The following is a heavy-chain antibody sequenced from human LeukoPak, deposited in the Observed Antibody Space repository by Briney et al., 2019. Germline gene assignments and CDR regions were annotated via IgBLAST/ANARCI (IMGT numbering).Heavy chain of an antibody. Sequence: GGSLRLSCAAAGFTFSRDSMNWVRQAPGKGLEWVSSISTSSSYIYYADSVKGRFTISRDNARNSLFLQLDSLRAEDTAVYYCARGSSNSGSYYDYFDYWGQGALVTVSS. CDR2: ISTSSSYI. CDR3: ARGSSNSGSYYDYFDY. V-gene: IGHV3-21*01. J-gene: IGHJ4*02. CDR1: GFTFSRDS. D-gene: IGHD1-26*01.